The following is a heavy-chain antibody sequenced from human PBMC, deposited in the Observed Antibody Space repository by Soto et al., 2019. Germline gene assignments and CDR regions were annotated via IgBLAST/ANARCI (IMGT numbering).Heavy chain of an antibody. CDR3: ARARGYCSSTSCYRGDYFDY. D-gene: IGHD2-2*02. CDR2: INAGNGNT. CDR1: GYTFTSYA. V-gene: IGHV1-3*01. Sequence: QVQLVQSGAEVKKPGASVKVSCKASGYTFTSYAMHWVRQAPGQRLEWMGWINAGNGNTKYSQKFQGRVTITRDTSASTAYMELSSLRSEDTAVYYCARARGYCSSTSCYRGDYFDYWGQGTLVTVSS. J-gene: IGHJ4*02.